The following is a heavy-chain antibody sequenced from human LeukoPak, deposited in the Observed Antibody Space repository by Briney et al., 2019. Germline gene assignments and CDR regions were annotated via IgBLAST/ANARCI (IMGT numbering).Heavy chain of an antibody. CDR3: ARVIGYYGSGNYYFDS. CDR1: GFTFSTYE. V-gene: IGHV3-48*03. CDR2: ISASGGTT. Sequence: GGSLRLSCAAFGFTFSTYEMNWVRQTPGKGLEWISFISASGGTTYYADSVKGRLTISRDNSKNSLYLQMNSLRAEDTAVYHCARVIGYYGSGNYYFDSWGQGTLVTVSS. D-gene: IGHD3-10*01. J-gene: IGHJ4*02.